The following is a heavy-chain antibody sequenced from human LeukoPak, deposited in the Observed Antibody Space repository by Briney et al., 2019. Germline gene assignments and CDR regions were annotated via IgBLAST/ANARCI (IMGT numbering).Heavy chain of an antibody. J-gene: IGHJ4*02. Sequence: GGSLRLSCAASGFTLTNYWMHWVRQAPGKGLVWVSRIRSDGSSTSFADSVKGRFTISRDNAKNTLYLQMNSLRAEDTAVYYCAKGQYDWGPYYFDYWGQGTLVTVSS. CDR3: AKGQYDWGPYYFDY. CDR2: IRSDGSST. CDR1: GFTLTNYW. V-gene: IGHV3-74*01. D-gene: IGHD3-16*01.